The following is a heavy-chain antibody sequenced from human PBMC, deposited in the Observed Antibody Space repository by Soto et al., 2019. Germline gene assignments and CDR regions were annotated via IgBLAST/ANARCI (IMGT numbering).Heavy chain of an antibody. V-gene: IGHV3-30-3*01. CDR3: ARGGLGGDIVVVVAEHGMDV. CDR2: ISYDGSNK. D-gene: IGHD2-15*01. CDR1: GCPFSSYA. J-gene: IGHJ6*02. Sequence: GGSLRLSCAASGCPFSSYAMHWVRQAPGKGLEWVAVISYDGSNKYYADSVKGRFTISRDNAKNSLYLQMNSLRAEDTAVYYCARGGLGGDIVVVVAEHGMDVWGQGTTVTVSS.